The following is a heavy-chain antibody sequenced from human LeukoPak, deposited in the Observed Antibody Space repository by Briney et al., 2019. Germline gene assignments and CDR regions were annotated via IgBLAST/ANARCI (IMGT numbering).Heavy chain of an antibody. CDR3: ARGTMTTVTYYFDY. D-gene: IGHD4-17*01. J-gene: IGHJ4*02. V-gene: IGHV4-34*01. CDR1: GGSFSGYY. CDR2: INHSGST. Sequence: PSETLSLTCAVYGGSFSGYYWSWIRQPPGKGLEWIGEINHSGSTNYNPSLKSRVTISVDTSKNQFSLKLSSVTAADTTVYYCARGTMTTVTYYFDYWGQGTLVTVSS.